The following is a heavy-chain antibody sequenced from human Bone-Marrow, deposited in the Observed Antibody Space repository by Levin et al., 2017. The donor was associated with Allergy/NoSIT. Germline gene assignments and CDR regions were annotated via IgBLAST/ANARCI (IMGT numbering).Heavy chain of an antibody. CDR3: SRDLLGADDY. CDR1: GFTFSRYW. CDR2: TNEDGSIK. D-gene: IGHD4-17*01. J-gene: IGHJ4*02. V-gene: IGHV3-74*01. Sequence: PGESLKISCAASGFTFSRYWMHWVRQAPGKGLEWVSRTNEDGSIKTYADSVKDRFTISRDNVENTLYLQMNSLRGEDTAVYYCSRDLLGADDYWGQGTLVTVSS.